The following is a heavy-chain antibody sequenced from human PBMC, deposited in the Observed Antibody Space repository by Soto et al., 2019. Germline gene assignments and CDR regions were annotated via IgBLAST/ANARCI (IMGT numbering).Heavy chain of an antibody. V-gene: IGHV3-30-3*01. CDR3: ARYQDGSQRY. J-gene: IGHJ4*02. D-gene: IGHD1-26*01. Sequence: QVQLVESGGGVVQAGRSLRLSCAASGFTFSSYAMHCFRQATGKGLEWVAIISYDGSNKYYADSVKGRFTISRDNSKNTLFLQMTSLRPEDTALYYCARYQDGSQRYWGQGTLVTVSS. CDR2: ISYDGSNK. CDR1: GFTFSSYA.